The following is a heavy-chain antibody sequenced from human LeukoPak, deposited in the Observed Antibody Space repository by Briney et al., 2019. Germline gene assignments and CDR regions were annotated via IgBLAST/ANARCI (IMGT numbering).Heavy chain of an antibody. CDR3: ASGYYYGSGSYWEYNWFDP. J-gene: IGHJ5*02. D-gene: IGHD3-10*01. V-gene: IGHV1-2*02. Sequence: ASVKVSCKASGYTFTSYYMHWVRQAPGQGLEWMGWINPNSGGTNYAQKFQGRVTMTRDTSISTAYMELSRLRSDDTAVYYCASGYYYGSGSYWEYNWFDPWGQGTLVTVSS. CDR2: INPNSGGT. CDR1: GYTFTSYY.